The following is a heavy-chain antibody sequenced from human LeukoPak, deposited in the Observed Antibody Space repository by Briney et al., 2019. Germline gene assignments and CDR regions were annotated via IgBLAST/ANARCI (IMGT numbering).Heavy chain of an antibody. CDR1: GGSISSSSYY. CDR3: ARMGAIAGASANPDY. Sequence: PSETLSLTCTVSGGSISSSSYYWGWIRQPPGKGLEWIGYIYYTGITDYSPSLKSRVTISVGTSKNQFSLRLNSVTTADTAVYYCARMGAIAGASANPDYWGQGTLVTVSS. CDR2: IYYTGIT. V-gene: IGHV4-61*05. D-gene: IGHD4/OR15-4a*01. J-gene: IGHJ4*02.